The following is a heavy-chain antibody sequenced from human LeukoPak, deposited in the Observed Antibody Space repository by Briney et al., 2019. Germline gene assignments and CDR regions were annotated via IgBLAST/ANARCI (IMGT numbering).Heavy chain of an antibody. D-gene: IGHD4-11*01. CDR1: GFTFNTYS. J-gene: IGHJ1*01. Sequence: GGSLRLSCAASGFTFNTYSMNWVRQAPGKGLEWVSSISSSSSYIYYADSVKDRFTISRDNAKMSLYLQMNSLRVEDTAVYYCATYSTRNAREFQSWGQGTLVTVSS. CDR3: ATYSTRNAREFQS. V-gene: IGHV3-21*01. CDR2: ISSSSSYI.